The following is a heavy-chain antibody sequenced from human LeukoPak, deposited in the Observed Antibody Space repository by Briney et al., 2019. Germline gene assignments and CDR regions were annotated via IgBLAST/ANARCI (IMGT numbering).Heavy chain of an antibody. Sequence: GGPLRLSCAASGFTFSNYDMHWVRQATGKGLEWVSGIGTAGGIYYPGSVKGRFTISRENAKNSLYLQMNSLRAGDTAVYYCARDRGRYYMDVWGKGTTVTISS. V-gene: IGHV3-13*01. CDR2: IGTAGGI. J-gene: IGHJ6*03. D-gene: IGHD6-25*01. CDR1: GFTFSNYD. CDR3: ARDRGRYYMDV.